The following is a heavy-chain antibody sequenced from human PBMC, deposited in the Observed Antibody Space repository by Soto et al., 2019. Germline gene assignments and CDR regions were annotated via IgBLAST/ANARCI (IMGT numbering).Heavy chain of an antibody. Sequence: QVQLVQSGAEVKKPGASVKVSCKASGYTFTSYGISWVRQAPGQGLAWMGWISAYNGNTNYAQKLQGRGTMTTDTSTSTAYMELRSLRSDDTAVYYCAFWAYCSGGSCYGANFDPWGQGTLVTVSS. CDR3: AFWAYCSGGSCYGANFDP. CDR1: GYTFTSYG. CDR2: ISAYNGNT. V-gene: IGHV1-18*01. D-gene: IGHD2-15*01. J-gene: IGHJ5*02.